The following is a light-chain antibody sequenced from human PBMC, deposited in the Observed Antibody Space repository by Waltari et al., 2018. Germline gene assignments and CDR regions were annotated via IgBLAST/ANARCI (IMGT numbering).Light chain of an antibody. J-gene: IGLJ3*02. V-gene: IGLV1-44*01. CDR1: SSNIGSNT. CDR2: NDD. Sequence: QSVLTQPPSASGAPGQTVTITCSIGSSNIGSNTVNWYQQFPGTAPKLPMFNDDQRASGVPGRFSGSRSVTSASLAISGLQSEDEATYYCAAWDDTLKGLFGGGTTLTVL. CDR3: AAWDDTLKGL.